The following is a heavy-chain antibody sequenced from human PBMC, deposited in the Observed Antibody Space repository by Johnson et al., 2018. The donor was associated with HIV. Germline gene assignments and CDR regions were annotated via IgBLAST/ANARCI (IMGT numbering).Heavy chain of an antibody. J-gene: IGHJ3*02. Sequence: QVQLVESGGGVVQPGRSLRLSCAASGFTFSSYCMRWVRQAPGKGLEWVAVIYSDGREKYYADSVKGRFTISRDNSKNSLYLQMHRLRTEDTAVYYCEKYGKQLVRSAFDIWCQGTMVTVSS. V-gene: IGHV3-30*18. CDR1: GFTFSSYC. D-gene: IGHD6-13*01. CDR2: IYSDGREK. CDR3: EKYGKQLVRSAFDI.